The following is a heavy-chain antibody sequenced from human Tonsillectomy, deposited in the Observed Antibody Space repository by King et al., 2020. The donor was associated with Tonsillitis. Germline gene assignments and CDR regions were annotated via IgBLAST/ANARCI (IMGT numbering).Heavy chain of an antibody. J-gene: IGHJ4*02. CDR3: ARDRTGLWLRIDY. D-gene: IGHD5-18*01. Sequence: QLVQSGAEVKKPGASVKVSCKASGYTFTSYGISWVRQAPGQGLELMGWISAYNGNTNYAQKLQGRVTMTTDKSTSTAYMERRSLRADDTAVYYCARDRTGLWLRIDYWGQGTLVTVSS. CDR1: GYTFTSYG. V-gene: IGHV1-18*01. CDR2: ISAYNGNT.